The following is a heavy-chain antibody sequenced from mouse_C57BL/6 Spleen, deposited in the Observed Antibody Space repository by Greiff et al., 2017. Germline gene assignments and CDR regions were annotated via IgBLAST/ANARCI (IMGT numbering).Heavy chain of an antibody. CDR1: GFTFSSYA. CDR3: TRDWYYGSRGYAMDY. CDR2: ISSGGDYI. Sequence: DVQLVESGAGLVKPGGSLKLSCAASGFTFSSYAMSWVRQTPEKRLEWVAYISSGGDYIYYADTVKGRFTISRDNARNTLYLQMCSLKSEDTAMYYCTRDWYYGSRGYAMDYWGQGTSVTVSS. D-gene: IGHD1-1*01. V-gene: IGHV5-9-1*02. J-gene: IGHJ4*01.